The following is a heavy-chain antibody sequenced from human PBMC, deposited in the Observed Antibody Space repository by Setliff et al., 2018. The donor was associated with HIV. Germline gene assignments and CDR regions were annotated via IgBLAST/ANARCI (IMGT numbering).Heavy chain of an antibody. CDR1: GYTFTTYG. CDR2: INSYNGNT. J-gene: IGHJ6*02. CDR3: SRSGVPPYYYYGMDV. D-gene: IGHD3-10*01. V-gene: IGHV1-18*04. Sequence: ASVKVSCKASGYTFTTYGVNWVRQAPGRGLEWMGWINSYNGNTKFAQKFQGRVTMTTDTSTTTAFMELRSLKADDTGIYYCSRSGVPPYYYYGMDVWGQGTTVTVSS.